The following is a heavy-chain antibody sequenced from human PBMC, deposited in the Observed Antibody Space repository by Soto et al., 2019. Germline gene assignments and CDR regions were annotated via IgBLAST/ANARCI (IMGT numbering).Heavy chain of an antibody. J-gene: IGHJ4*02. V-gene: IGHV4-39*01. CDR2: IHDRGST. CDR3: ARHSGDGYPPWDS. D-gene: IGHD5-12*01. CDR1: GASITRDFSY. Sequence: QLQLLESGPGLVKPSETLSLSCTVSGASITRDFSYWGWIRQPPGKGLEWIGSIHDRGSTYYNPSLKSRVTITVDTSTNQFSLTLSSVTAADTAVYYCARHSGDGYPPWDSWGQGTLVTVSS.